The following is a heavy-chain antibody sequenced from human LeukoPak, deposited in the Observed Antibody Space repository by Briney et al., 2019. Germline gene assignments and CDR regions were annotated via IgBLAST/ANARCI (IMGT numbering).Heavy chain of an antibody. CDR3: ARVRGYGSGSYYTVSHYFDY. CDR2: ISAYNGNT. Sequence: ASVKVSCKASGYTFTSYGISWVRQAPGQGLEGMGWISAYNGNTNYAKKLQGRVTMTTDTSTSTAYMELRSLRSDDTAVYYCARVRGYGSGSYYTVSHYFDYWGQGTLVTVSS. D-gene: IGHD3-10*01. J-gene: IGHJ4*02. CDR1: GYTFTSYG. V-gene: IGHV1-18*01.